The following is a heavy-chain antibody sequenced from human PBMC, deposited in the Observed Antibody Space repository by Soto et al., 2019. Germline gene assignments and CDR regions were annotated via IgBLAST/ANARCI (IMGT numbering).Heavy chain of an antibody. J-gene: IGHJ4*02. CDR3: ARDHPGYSYGDGLGY. V-gene: IGHV3-21*01. CDR1: GFTFSSYS. D-gene: IGHD5-18*01. Sequence: EVQLVESGGGLVKPGGSLRLSCAASGFTFSSYSMNWVRQAPGKGLEWVSSISSSSSYIYYADSVKGRFTISRDNAKNSLYLQMTSLRAEDTAVYYCARDHPGYSYGDGLGYWGQGTLVTVPS. CDR2: ISSSSSYI.